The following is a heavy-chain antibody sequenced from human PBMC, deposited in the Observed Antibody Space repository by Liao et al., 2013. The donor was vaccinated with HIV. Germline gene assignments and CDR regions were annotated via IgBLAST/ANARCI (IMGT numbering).Heavy chain of an antibody. V-gene: IGHV4-34*01. Sequence: QVQLQQWGAGLLKPSETLSLTCAVYGGSFSGYYWSWIRQPPGKGLEWIGEINHSGSANYNPSLRDRVTISVDTSKNQFSLRVRSVTAADTAVYYCARSSLLVRWFDPWGQGTLVTVSS. CDR1: GGSFSGYY. J-gene: IGHJ5*02. CDR3: ARSSLLVRWFDP. CDR2: INHSGSA.